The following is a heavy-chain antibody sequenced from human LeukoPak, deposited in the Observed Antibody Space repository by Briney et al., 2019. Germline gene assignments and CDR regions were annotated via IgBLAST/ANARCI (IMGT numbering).Heavy chain of an antibody. D-gene: IGHD6-13*01. CDR1: GFSFSSYA. J-gene: IGHJ4*02. V-gene: IGHV3-23*01. CDR3: AKDFRYSSSWSFDY. Sequence: GGSLRLSCAASGFSFSSYAMSWVRQAPGKGLEWVSAISGSGGSTHYADSVKGRFTISRDNSKNTLFLQMNSLRAEDTAVYYCAKDFRYSSSWSFDYWGQGTLVTVSS. CDR2: ISGSGGST.